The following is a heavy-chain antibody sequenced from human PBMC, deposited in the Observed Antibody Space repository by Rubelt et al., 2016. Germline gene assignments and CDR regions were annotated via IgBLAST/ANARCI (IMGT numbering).Heavy chain of an antibody. J-gene: IGHJ6*02. CDR1: GGSFSGYY. CDR2: IYYSGST. Sequence: QVQLQQWGAGLLKPSETLSLTCAVYGGSFSGYYWSWIRQPPGKGLEWIGYIYYSGSTNYNPSLKSRGTVSVDAAKNQFARKLSSGSAAETAVYYCARVVAAAGTSYYGMDVWGQGTTVTVSS. D-gene: IGHD6-13*01. CDR3: ARVVAAAGTSYYGMDV. V-gene: IGHV4-34*11.